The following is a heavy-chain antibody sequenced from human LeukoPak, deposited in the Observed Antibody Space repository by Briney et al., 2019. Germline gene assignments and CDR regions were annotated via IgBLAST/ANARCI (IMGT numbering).Heavy chain of an antibody. Sequence: GGSLRLSCAASGFTFSSYEMNWFRQAPGKGLEWVSYISSSGSTIYYADSVKGRFTISRDNAKNSLYLQMNSLRAEDTAVYYCARALRFYCSSTSCYRDDAFDIWGQGTMVTVSS. J-gene: IGHJ3*02. V-gene: IGHV3-48*03. CDR3: ARALRFYCSSTSCYRDDAFDI. CDR1: GFTFSSYE. D-gene: IGHD2-2*01. CDR2: ISSSGSTI.